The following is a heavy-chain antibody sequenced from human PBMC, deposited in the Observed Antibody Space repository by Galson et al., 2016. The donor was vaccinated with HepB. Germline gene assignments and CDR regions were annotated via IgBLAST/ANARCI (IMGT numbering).Heavy chain of an antibody. D-gene: IGHD3-22*01. Sequence: SLRLSCAASGISVSSYVMTWVRQAPGKGLEWVSAVSGSGDNTYYADSVKGRFTISRDNSRNTVYVQINSLRAEDTAIYYCTMISWSTSSGFGFWGQGTRVTVSS. CDR3: TMISWSTSSGFGF. V-gene: IGHV3-23*01. CDR1: GISVSSYV. J-gene: IGHJ4*02. CDR2: VSGSGDNT.